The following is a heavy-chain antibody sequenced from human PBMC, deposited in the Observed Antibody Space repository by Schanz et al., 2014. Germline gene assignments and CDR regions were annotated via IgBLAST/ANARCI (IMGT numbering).Heavy chain of an antibody. CDR2: ISTNTGNP. V-gene: IGHV7-4-1*02. CDR1: GYTFTTYA. D-gene: IGHD6-13*01. Sequence: VQLVQSGSELRKPGASVKVSCKASGYTFTTYAMSWVRQVPGQGLEWMGWISTNTGNPTYAQGFTGRFVFSLDTSVTKAYLQINSLKAEDTAVYYCARGRRSTSWFDFDYWGQGTLVTVSS. CDR3: ARGRRSTSWFDFDY. J-gene: IGHJ4*02.